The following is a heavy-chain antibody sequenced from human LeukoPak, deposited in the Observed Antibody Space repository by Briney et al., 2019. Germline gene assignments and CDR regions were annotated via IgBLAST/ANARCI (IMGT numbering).Heavy chain of an antibody. CDR2: IYYSGST. Sequence: SETLSLTCTVSGDSISSYYWSWIRQPPGKGLEWIGYIYYSGSTNYNPTLKSRVTISLDTSKNQFSLKLSSVTAADTAVYYCARSSYYYGADAYDIWGQGTMVIVSS. CDR1: GDSISSYY. CDR3: ARSSYYYGADAYDI. D-gene: IGHD3-10*01. J-gene: IGHJ3*02. V-gene: IGHV4-59*01.